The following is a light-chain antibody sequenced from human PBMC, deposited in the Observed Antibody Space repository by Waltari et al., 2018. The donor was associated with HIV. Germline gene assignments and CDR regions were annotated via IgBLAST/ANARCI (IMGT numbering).Light chain of an antibody. CDR2: SAS. CDR3: QHSFGT. CDR1: QSLISDY. V-gene: IGKV3-20*01. Sequence: EVVLTPSPGSLSLSPGERATLSCRASQSLISDYLAWYQQKPGQAPSLLVYSASNRAAGVPDRFEGGGFGTEFTLTITRLEPEDSAVYYCQHSFGTFGQGTKVEI. J-gene: IGKJ1*01.